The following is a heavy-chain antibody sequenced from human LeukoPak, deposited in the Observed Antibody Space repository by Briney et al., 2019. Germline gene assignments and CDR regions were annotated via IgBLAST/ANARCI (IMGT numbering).Heavy chain of an antibody. V-gene: IGHV1-18*01. CDR1: GYIFTDYG. J-gene: IGHJ5*01. D-gene: IGHD2-21*02. Sequence: GVSVKVSCKASGYIFTDYGFTWVRQAPGQGLEWLGWISAYNGNTNFAQKFQGRVTMTTDTSTSTAYMELRSLTSDDTAVYYCARGVVVTAPADSWGQGTLVTVSS. CDR3: ARGVVVTAPADS. CDR2: ISAYNGNT.